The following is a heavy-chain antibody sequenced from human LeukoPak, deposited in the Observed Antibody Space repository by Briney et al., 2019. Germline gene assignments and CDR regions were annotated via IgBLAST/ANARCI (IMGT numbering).Heavy chain of an antibody. CDR3: AREVPGDYFDY. Sequence: SQTLSLTCTVSGGSISSGGYYWSWIRQHPGKGLEWIGYIYYSGSTYYNPSLKSRVTISVDTSKYQFSLKLSSVTAADTAVYYCAREVPGDYFDYWGQGTLVTVSS. CDR2: IYYSGST. J-gene: IGHJ4*02. CDR1: GGSISSGGYY. D-gene: IGHD4-17*01. V-gene: IGHV4-31*03.